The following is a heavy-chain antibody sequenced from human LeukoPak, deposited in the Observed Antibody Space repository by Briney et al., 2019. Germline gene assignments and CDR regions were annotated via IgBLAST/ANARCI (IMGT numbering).Heavy chain of an antibody. V-gene: IGHV4-61*02. Sequence: SETLSLTCTVSGGSISSGSHYWSWIRQPAGKGLEWIGRIYTSGSTNYNPSLKSRVTISVDTSKNQFSLKLSSVTAADTAVYYCARDSYDYVWGSSNFDYWGQGTLVTVSS. D-gene: IGHD3-16*01. CDR1: GGSISSGSHY. CDR2: IYTSGST. CDR3: ARDSYDYVWGSSNFDY. J-gene: IGHJ4*02.